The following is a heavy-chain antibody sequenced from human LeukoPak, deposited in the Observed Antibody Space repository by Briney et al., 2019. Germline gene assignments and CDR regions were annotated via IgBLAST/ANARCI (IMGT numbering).Heavy chain of an antibody. J-gene: IGHJ6*03. CDR3: ARQATDIYYYYYYMDV. Sequence: SETLSLTCAVYGGSFSGYYWGWIRQPPGKGLEWIANIYYSGTTYYNPSLKSRVTISVDTSKNQFSLKLTSVTAADSAMYYCARQATDIYYYYYYMDVWGKGTTVTVSS. V-gene: IGHV4-34*01. D-gene: IGHD1-26*01. CDR1: GGSFSGYY. CDR2: IYYSGTT.